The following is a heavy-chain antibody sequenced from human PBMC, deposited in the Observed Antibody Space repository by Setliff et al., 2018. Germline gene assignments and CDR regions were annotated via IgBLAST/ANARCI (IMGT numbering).Heavy chain of an antibody. D-gene: IGHD6-19*01. CDR2: IYYSGST. CDR3: ARLHMAGAY. V-gene: IGHV4-39*07. CDR1: GGSISSSSYY. Sequence: SETLSLTCTVSGGSISSSSYYWGWIRQPPGKGLEWIGSIYYSGSTYYNPSLKSRVTISVDTSENQFSLKLSSVTAADTAVYYCARLHMAGAYWGLGALVTVSS. J-gene: IGHJ4*02.